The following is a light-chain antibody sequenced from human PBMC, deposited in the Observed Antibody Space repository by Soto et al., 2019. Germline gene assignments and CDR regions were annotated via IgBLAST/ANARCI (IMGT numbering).Light chain of an antibody. CDR2: AAS. CDR3: QKYNSALGT. Sequence: DIQMTQSPSSLSASVGDRVTITCRASQGISNYLAWYQQKPGKVPKLLIYAASTLQSGVPSRFSGSGSGTDITLTISSLQPDDVATYYCQKYNSALGTFSPGTKVDIK. CDR1: QGISNY. J-gene: IGKJ3*01. V-gene: IGKV1-27*01.